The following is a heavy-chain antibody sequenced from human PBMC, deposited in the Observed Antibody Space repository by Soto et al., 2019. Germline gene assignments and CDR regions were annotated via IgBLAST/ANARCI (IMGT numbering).Heavy chain of an antibody. D-gene: IGHD6-13*01. J-gene: IGHJ4*02. V-gene: IGHV3-74*01. CDR2: INSDGSST. CDR1: GFTFSSYW. Sequence: GGSLRLSCAASGFTFSSYWMHWVRQAPGKGLVWVTRINSDGSSTSYADSVKGRFTISRDNSKNTLYLQMNSLRAEDTAVYYCARGAAAAFIDYWGQGTLVTVSS. CDR3: ARGAAAAFIDY.